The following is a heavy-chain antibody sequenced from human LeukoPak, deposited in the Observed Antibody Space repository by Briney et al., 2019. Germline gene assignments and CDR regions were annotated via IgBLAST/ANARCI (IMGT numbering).Heavy chain of an antibody. J-gene: IGHJ4*02. Sequence: GGSLRLSCTASGFTFDDYTMHWVRQAPGKGLEWVSLISWNGVSTYYADSVKGRFTISGDISKNSLYLQMNSLRTEDTALYYCAKERGSSGYFDYWGQGTLVTVSS. CDR1: GFTFDDYT. V-gene: IGHV3-43*01. CDR3: AKERGSSGYFDY. CDR2: ISWNGVST. D-gene: IGHD6-6*01.